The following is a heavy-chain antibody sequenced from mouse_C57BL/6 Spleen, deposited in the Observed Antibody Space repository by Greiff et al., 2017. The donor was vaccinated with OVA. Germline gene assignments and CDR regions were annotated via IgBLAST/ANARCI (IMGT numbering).Heavy chain of an antibody. Sequence: EVQLKESGGGLVKPGGSLKLSCAASGFTFSDYGMHWVRQAPEKGLEWVAYISSGSSTIYYADTVKGRFTISRDNAKNTLFLQMTSLRSGDTAMYYCARRDYGSSRYYFDYWGQGTTLTVSS. J-gene: IGHJ2*01. CDR2: ISSGSSTI. CDR1: GFTFSDYG. V-gene: IGHV5-17*01. CDR3: ARRDYGSSRYYFDY. D-gene: IGHD1-1*01.